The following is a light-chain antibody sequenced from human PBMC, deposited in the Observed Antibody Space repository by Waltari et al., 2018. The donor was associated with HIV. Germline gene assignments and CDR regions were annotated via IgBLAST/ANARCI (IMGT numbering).Light chain of an antibody. CDR2: TNN. V-gene: IGLV1-47*01. J-gene: IGLJ1*01. CDR1: SSNIGRNY. Sequence: QSVLTQPPSASGTPGQRVTISCSGSSSNIGRNYVYWYPQLPGTAPKLLIYTNNQRPSWVPDRFSGSKSGTSASLAISGLRSEDEADYYCAAWNDRLSGYVFGTGTKVTV. CDR3: AAWNDRLSGYV.